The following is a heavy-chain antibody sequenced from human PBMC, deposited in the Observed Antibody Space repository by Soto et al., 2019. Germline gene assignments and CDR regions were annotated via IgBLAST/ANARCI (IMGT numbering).Heavy chain of an antibody. J-gene: IGHJ3*02. CDR2: IIPIFGTA. CDR1: GGTFSSHA. Sequence: QVQLVQSGAEVKKPGSSVNVSCKASGGTFSSHAISWVRQAPGQGLEWMGGIIPIFGTANYAQKFQGRVTITADKSTSTAYMELSSLRSEDTAVYYCARDPASYYDSSGYYPGAFDIWGQGTMVTVSS. D-gene: IGHD3-22*01. CDR3: ARDPASYYDSSGYYPGAFDI. V-gene: IGHV1-69*06.